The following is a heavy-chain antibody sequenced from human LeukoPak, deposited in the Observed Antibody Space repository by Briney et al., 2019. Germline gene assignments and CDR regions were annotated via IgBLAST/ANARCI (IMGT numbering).Heavy chain of an antibody. Sequence: SETLSLTCGVYGGSLSGYYWSWIRQPPEKGLEWIGEINHSGSTNYNPSLKSRVTISVDPSKNQFSLKLSSVTAADTAVYYCARVAAKTVDYWGQGTLVTVSS. V-gene: IGHV4-34*01. J-gene: IGHJ4*02. D-gene: IGHD2-15*01. CDR1: GGSLSGYY. CDR3: ARVAAKTVDY. CDR2: INHSGST.